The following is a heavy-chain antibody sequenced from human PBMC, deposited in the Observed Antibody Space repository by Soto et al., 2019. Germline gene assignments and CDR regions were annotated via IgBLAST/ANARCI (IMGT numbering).Heavy chain of an antibody. Sequence: WLSLRRSCTACRFVFSTYLMSWVREAPGKGLEWVANIRQGGNEEFYVDSVKGRSTISRDNAKKSLYLQMNSLRAEDTAVYYCVGALTYEVRYYYYGMDVWGKRTTVAV. J-gene: IGHJ6*04. CDR2: IRQGGNEE. CDR3: VGALTYEVRYYYYGMDV. D-gene: IGHD3-16*01. CDR1: RFVFSTYL. V-gene: IGHV3-7*01.